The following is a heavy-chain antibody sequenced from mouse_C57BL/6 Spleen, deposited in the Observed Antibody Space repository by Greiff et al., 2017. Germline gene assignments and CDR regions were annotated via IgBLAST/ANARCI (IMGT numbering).Heavy chain of an antibody. Sequence: EVQLQQSGPELVKPGASVKISCKASGYSFTDYNMNWVKQSNGKSLEWIGVINPNYGTTSYNQKFKGKATLTVDQSSSTAYMQLNSLTSEASAVYYCARGGVGNDYDVGYFDVWGTGTTVTVSS. J-gene: IGHJ1*03. CDR3: ARGGVGNDYDVGYFDV. V-gene: IGHV1-39*01. CDR1: GYSFTDYN. D-gene: IGHD2-4*01. CDR2: INPNYGTT.